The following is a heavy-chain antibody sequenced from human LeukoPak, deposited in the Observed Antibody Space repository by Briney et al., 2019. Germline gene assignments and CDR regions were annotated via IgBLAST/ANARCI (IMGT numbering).Heavy chain of an antibody. CDR2: ISSSSSYI. CDR3: AREAYCGGDCYSEDFDY. Sequence: KSGGSLRISCAASGFTFSSYSMNWVRQAPGKGLEWVSSISSSSSYIYYADSVKGRFTISRDNAKNSLYLQMNSLRAEDTAVYYCAREAYCGGDCYSEDFDYWGQGTLVTVSS. V-gene: IGHV3-21*01. D-gene: IGHD2-21*02. CDR1: GFTFSSYS. J-gene: IGHJ4*02.